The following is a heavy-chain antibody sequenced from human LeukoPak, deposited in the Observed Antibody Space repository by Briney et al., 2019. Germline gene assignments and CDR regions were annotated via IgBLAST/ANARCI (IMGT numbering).Heavy chain of an antibody. V-gene: IGHV3-23*01. D-gene: IGHD4-17*01. Sequence: GGSLRLSCAASGFSFSASSMSWVRQTPGKGLEWVSSISENGRNTYYADSVKGRFTVSRDNSKNTLYLQMNSLRAEDTAVYYCAKDGATVTTDAFDIWGQGTVVTVSS. CDR1: GFSFSASS. CDR2: ISENGRNT. CDR3: AKDGATVTTDAFDI. J-gene: IGHJ3*02.